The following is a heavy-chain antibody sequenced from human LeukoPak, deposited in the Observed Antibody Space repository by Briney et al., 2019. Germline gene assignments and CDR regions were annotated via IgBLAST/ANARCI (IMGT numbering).Heavy chain of an antibody. CDR2: IYYSGST. V-gene: IGHV4-39*02. CDR1: GGPISSYY. J-gene: IGHJ4*02. CDR3: AREEGVAGTGAYYFDY. Sequence: PSETLSLTCTVSGGPISSYYWGWIRQPPGKGLEWIGSIYYSGSTYYNPSLKSRVTISVDTSKNQFSLKLSSVTAADTAVYYCAREEGVAGTGAYYFDYWGQGTLVTVSS. D-gene: IGHD6-19*01.